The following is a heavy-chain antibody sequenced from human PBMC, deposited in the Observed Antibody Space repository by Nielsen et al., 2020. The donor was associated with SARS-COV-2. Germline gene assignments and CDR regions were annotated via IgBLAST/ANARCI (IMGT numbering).Heavy chain of an antibody. CDR1: GGSISRYY. CDR3: ARDYYGDYLDAFDI. CDR2: VNYSGST. V-gene: IGHV4-59*01. D-gene: IGHD4-17*01. Sequence: SETLSLTCTVSGGSISRYYWSWIRQSPGKGLEWIGYVNYSGSTNYSPSLKSRVTISLDTSKNQFSLKLSSVTAADTAVYFCARDYYGDYLDAFDIWGQGTVVAVSS. J-gene: IGHJ3*02.